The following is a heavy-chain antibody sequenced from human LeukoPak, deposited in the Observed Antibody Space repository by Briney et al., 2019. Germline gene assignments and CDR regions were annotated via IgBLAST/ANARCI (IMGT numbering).Heavy chain of an antibody. Sequence: SETLSLTCTVSGGSISSYYWSWIRQPPGKGLEWIGEINHSGSTNYNPSLKSRVTISVDTSKNQFSLKLSSVTAADTAVYYCARIVSDIVVVPAAIVVYYYYYMDVWGKGTTVTISS. J-gene: IGHJ6*03. V-gene: IGHV4-34*01. CDR2: INHSGST. CDR3: ARIVSDIVVVPAAIVVYYYYYMDV. CDR1: GGSISSYY. D-gene: IGHD2-2*01.